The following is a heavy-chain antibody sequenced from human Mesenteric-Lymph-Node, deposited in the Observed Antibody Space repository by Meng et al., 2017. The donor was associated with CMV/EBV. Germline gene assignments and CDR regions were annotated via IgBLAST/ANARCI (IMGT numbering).Heavy chain of an antibody. D-gene: IGHD6-13*01. Sequence: KASGYIFTRYGISWVRQAPGQGLEWVGWISDNNGNRKYAEKLQGRATMTTDTSTTTAYLELRSLRSDDTAVYYCARDSLAAAAGVDYWGQGTLVTVSS. CDR3: ARDSLAAAAGVDY. CDR2: ISDNNGNR. V-gene: IGHV1-18*04. CDR1: GYIFTRYG. J-gene: IGHJ4*02.